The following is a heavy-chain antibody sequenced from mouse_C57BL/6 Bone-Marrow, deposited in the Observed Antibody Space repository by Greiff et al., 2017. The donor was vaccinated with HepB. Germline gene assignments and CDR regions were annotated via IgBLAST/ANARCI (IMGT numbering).Heavy chain of an antibody. J-gene: IGHJ1*03. Sequence: EVQLQQPGPGLVKPSQSLSLTCSVTGYSITSGYYWNWIRQFPGNKLEWMGYISYDGSNNYNPSLKNRISITRDTSKNQFFLKLNSVTTEDTATYYCARPWYFDVWGTGTTVTVSS. CDR2: ISYDGSN. CDR1: GYSITSGYY. V-gene: IGHV3-6*01. CDR3: ARPWYFDV.